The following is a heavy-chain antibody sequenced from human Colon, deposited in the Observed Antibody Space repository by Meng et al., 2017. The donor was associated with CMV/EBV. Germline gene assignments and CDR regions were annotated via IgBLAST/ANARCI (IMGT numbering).Heavy chain of an antibody. J-gene: IGHJ4*02. V-gene: IGHV3-23*01. CDR1: GLTFSNYV. CDR2: VSRDGGST. D-gene: IGHD3-16*01. Sequence: LSCAASGLTFSNYVIRWVRQAPGKGLEWVSTVSRDGGSTYYADSMRGRLTISRDNSKNTVSLLMSNLRVEDTAMYYCANGATFYFESWGQGTLVTVSS. CDR3: ANGATFYFES.